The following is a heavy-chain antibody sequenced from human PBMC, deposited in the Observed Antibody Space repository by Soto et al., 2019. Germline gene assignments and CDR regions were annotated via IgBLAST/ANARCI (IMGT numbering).Heavy chain of an antibody. J-gene: IGHJ4*02. D-gene: IGHD6-19*01. CDR2: ISSSSSYI. Sequence: EVQLVESGGGLVKPGGSLRLSCAASGFTFSSYSMNWVRQAPGKGLEWVSSISSSSSYIYYADSVKGRFTISRDNAKNSLYLKMNSLRAEDTAVYYCARDYSSGWYKYFDYWGQGTLVTVSS. V-gene: IGHV3-21*01. CDR3: ARDYSSGWYKYFDY. CDR1: GFTFSSYS.